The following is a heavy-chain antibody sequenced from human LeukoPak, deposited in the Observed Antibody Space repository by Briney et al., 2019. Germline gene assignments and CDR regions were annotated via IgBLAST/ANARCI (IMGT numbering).Heavy chain of an antibody. CDR2: INHSGTT. V-gene: IGHV4-34*01. CDR1: GRSFSGYY. CDR3: ARAGYAKFDY. D-gene: IGHD1-1*01. Sequence: SETLSLTCGVHGRSFSGYYWSWIRQPPGKGLEWIGEINHSGTTNYKPSLKSRVTISVDTSKNLFSLKLSSVTAADTAVYYCARAGYAKFDYWGQGTLVTVSS. J-gene: IGHJ4*02.